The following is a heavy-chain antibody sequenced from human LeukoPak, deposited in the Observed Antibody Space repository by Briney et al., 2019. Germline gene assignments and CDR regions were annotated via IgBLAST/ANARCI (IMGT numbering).Heavy chain of an antibody. CDR1: GFTFSSYA. V-gene: IGHV3-23*01. D-gene: IGHD6-19*01. CDR2: NSGSGGST. CDR3: ARDAQWLVPEGYFYYMDV. J-gene: IGHJ6*03. Sequence: GGSLRLSCAASGFTFSSYAMSWVRQAPGKGLEWVSANSGSGGSTYYADSVKGRFTISRDNAKNSLYLQMNSLGAEDTAVYYCARDAQWLVPEGYFYYMDVWGKGTTVTVSS.